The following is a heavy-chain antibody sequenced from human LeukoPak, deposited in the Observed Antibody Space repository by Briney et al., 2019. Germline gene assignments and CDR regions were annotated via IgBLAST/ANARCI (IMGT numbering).Heavy chain of an antibody. Sequence: GGSLRLSCAASGFTFSSYAMHWVRQAPGKGLEWVAVISYDGSNKYYADSVKGRFTISRDNSKNTLYLQMNSLRAEDTAVYYCARDQYYYGSGSYPFDYWGQGTLVTVSS. CDR3: ARDQYYYGSGSYPFDY. D-gene: IGHD3-10*01. CDR2: ISYDGSNK. J-gene: IGHJ4*02. CDR1: GFTFSSYA. V-gene: IGHV3-30-3*01.